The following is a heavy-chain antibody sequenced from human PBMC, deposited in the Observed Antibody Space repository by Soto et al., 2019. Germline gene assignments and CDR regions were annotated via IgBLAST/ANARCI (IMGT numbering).Heavy chain of an antibody. D-gene: IGHD2-2*01. CDR1: GFTFSSYW. Sequence: GGSLRLSCAASGFTFSSYWMHWVRQAPGKRLVWVSRINNDGRSINYADSVKGRFTISRDNAKNTVYLQMNSLKTEDTAVYYCARLNQLPVGDYYYYGMDVWGQGTTVTSP. J-gene: IGHJ6*02. CDR3: ARLNQLPVGDYYYYGMDV. V-gene: IGHV3-74*01. CDR2: INNDGRSI.